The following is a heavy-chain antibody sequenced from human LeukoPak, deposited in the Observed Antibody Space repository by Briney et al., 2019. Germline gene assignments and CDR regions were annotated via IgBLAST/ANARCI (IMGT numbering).Heavy chain of an antibody. D-gene: IGHD2-2*01. CDR2: TFTRDCDA. J-gene: IGHJ5*02. CDR1: AYTTTSYW. Sequence: AESLKISCKASAYTTTSYWIGWVRHMPPKSLEWMGVTFTRDCDARYSPSFLGRGTTSADKSISTAYLQWSSLKASDTAMYYCARLQWVACSSTSCYPENWFDPWGQGTLVTVSS. CDR3: ARLQWVACSSTSCYPENWFDP. V-gene: IGHV5-51*01.